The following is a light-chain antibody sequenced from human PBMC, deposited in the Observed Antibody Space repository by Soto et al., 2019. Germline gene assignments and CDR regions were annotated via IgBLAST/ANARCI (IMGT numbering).Light chain of an antibody. CDR2: ETS. J-gene: IGLJ1*01. CDR3: FSYTSTNTHG. CDR1: SSDFGSYKF. Sequence: QSVLTQPASVSGSPGQSVTISCTGTSSDFGSYKFVSWYQHHPGKVPKVIIYETSKRPSGVSDRSSGSKSGNAASLTISGPQAEDEADYDCFSYTSTNTHGFGSGTKVTVL. V-gene: IGLV2-14*02.